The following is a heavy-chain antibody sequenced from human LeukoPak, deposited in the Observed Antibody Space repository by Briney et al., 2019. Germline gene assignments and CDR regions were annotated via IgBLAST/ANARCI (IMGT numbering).Heavy chain of an antibody. J-gene: IGHJ3*02. D-gene: IGHD2-2*01. CDR1: GGSVSSGSYY. CDR2: IYYSGST. CDR3: ARDQLLVHAFDI. Sequence: SETLSLTCTVSGGSVSSGSYYWSWIRQPPGKGLEWIGYIYYSGSTNYNPSLKSRVTISVDTSENQFSLKLSSVTAADTAVYYCARDQLLVHAFDIWGQGTMVTVSS. V-gene: IGHV4-61*01.